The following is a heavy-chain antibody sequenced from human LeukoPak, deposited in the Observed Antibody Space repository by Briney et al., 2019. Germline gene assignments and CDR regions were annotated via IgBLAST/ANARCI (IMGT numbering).Heavy chain of an antibody. V-gene: IGHV3-7*01. Sequence: GGSLRLSCAASGFTFSSYWMSWVRQAPGKGLEWVANIKQDGSEKYYVDSVKGRFTISRDNAKNSLYLQMNSLRAEDTAVYYCARDDYYGSGRPDYFGYWGQGTLVTVSS. CDR1: GFTFSSYW. D-gene: IGHD3-10*01. CDR3: ARDDYYGSGRPDYFGY. J-gene: IGHJ4*02. CDR2: IKQDGSEK.